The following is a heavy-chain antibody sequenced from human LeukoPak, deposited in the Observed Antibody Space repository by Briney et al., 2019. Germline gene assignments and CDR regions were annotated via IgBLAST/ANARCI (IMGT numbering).Heavy chain of an antibody. CDR1: GFTFSTYD. CDR3: AEDLAAVPGNKYFAY. V-gene: IGHV3-23*01. Sequence: GGSLRLSCAASGFTFSTYDMTWVRQAPGKGLEWVSSISGSGGSTYYADSVKGRFTTSRDNSKNTLYLQMNGLRAEDTAVYYCAEDLAAVPGNKYFAYWGQGTLVTVSS. CDR2: ISGSGGST. J-gene: IGHJ4*02. D-gene: IGHD6-19*01.